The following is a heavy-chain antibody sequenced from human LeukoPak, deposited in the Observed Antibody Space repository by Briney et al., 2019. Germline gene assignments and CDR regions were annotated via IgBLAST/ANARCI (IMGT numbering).Heavy chain of an antibody. J-gene: IGHJ5*02. CDR2: INPNSGGT. Sequence: ASVKVSCKASGYTFTGYYMHWVRQAPGQGLEWMGWINPNSGGTNYAQKFQGRVTMTRDTSISTAYMELSRLRFDDTAVYYCARDRTTRGGVRGYWFDPWGQGTLVTVSS. V-gene: IGHV1-2*02. CDR1: GYTFTGYY. CDR3: ARDRTTRGGVRGYWFDP. D-gene: IGHD3-3*01.